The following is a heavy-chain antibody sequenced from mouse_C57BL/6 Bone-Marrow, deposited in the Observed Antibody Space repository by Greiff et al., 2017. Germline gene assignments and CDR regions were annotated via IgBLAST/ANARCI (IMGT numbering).Heavy chain of an antibody. D-gene: IGHD2-5*01. Sequence: QVQLQQSGAELVMPGASVKLSCKASGYTFTSYWMHWVKQRPGQGLEWIGDIDPSDGYTNYNQKFKGKSTLTADKSSSTAYMQLSSLTSEDSAVYYCAAYYSNYVDYWGQGTTLTVSA. CDR2: IDPSDGYT. J-gene: IGHJ2*01. V-gene: IGHV1-69*01. CDR3: AAYYSNYVDY. CDR1: GYTFTSYW.